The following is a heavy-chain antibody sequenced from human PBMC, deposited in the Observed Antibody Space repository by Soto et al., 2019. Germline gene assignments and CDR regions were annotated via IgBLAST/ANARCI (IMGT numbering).Heavy chain of an antibody. CDR1: GFTFSSYA. CDR3: AKDNDGYCSGGSCYPGGYYYGMDV. Sequence: PGGSLRLSCAASGFTFSSYAMSWVRQAPGKGLEWVSAISGSGGSTYYADSVKGRFTISGDNSKNTLYLQMNSLRAEDTAVYYCAKDNDGYCSGGSCYPGGYYYGMDVWGQGTTVTVSS. CDR2: ISGSGGST. D-gene: IGHD2-15*01. V-gene: IGHV3-23*01. J-gene: IGHJ6*02.